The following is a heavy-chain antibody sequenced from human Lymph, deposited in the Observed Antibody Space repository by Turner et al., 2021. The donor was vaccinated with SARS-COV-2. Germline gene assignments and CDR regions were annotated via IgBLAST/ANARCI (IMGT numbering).Heavy chain of an antibody. CDR1: VFTVSSNY. Sequence: EVQLVESGGGLIQPGGSLRLSCAASVFTVSSNYMSWVRQAPGKVLEWVSVIYSGGITYSADSVKGRFTISRDNSKNTPYLQMNSLRAEDTAVYYCARVLPFGDYFDYWGQGTLVTVSS. CDR2: IYSGGIT. V-gene: IGHV3-53*01. CDR3: ARVLPFGDYFDY. D-gene: IGHD3-10*01. J-gene: IGHJ4*02.